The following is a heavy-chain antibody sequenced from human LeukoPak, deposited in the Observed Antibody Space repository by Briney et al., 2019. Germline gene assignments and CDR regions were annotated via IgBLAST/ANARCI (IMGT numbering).Heavy chain of an antibody. CDR1: GYSFTSYW. V-gene: IGHV5-51*01. D-gene: IGHD3-10*01. CDR2: IYPGDSDT. CDR3: ARHRPSMVRGVTNWFDP. Sequence: KYGASLKISCKGSGYSFTSYWIGWVRQLPGKGLEWMGIIYPGDSDTRYSPSFQGQVTISADKSISTAYLQWSSLKASDTAMYYCARHRPSMVRGVTNWFDPWGQGTLVTVSS. J-gene: IGHJ5*02.